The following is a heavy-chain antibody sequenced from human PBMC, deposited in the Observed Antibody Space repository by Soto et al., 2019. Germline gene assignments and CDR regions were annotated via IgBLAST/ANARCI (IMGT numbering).Heavy chain of an antibody. CDR1: GFTSSYF. CDR2: INSDGRST. Sequence: EVQLVESGGGLVQPGGSLRLSCAASGFTSSYFHWVRQPPGKGLVWVSRINSDGRSTSYADSVKGRFTISRDNAKTTLYLQMDSLRAEDTAVYYCARGPHGYSYCDSWGQGTLVTVSS. V-gene: IGHV3-74*01. CDR3: ARGPHGYSYCDS. D-gene: IGHD5-18*01. J-gene: IGHJ5*01.